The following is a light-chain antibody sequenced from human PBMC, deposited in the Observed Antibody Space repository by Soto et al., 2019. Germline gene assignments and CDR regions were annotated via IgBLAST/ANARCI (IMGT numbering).Light chain of an antibody. CDR1: QSISNW. J-gene: IGKJ3*01. Sequence: DIQMTQPPSTLPASVGDRVTITCRASQSISNWLAWYQQKPGKAPKLLIYDVSSLQSGVPSRFSGSGSGTEFSLTISSLQPEDFATYYCLQHNSYPRTFGPGPKVDIK. V-gene: IGKV1-5*01. CDR3: LQHNSYPRT. CDR2: DVS.